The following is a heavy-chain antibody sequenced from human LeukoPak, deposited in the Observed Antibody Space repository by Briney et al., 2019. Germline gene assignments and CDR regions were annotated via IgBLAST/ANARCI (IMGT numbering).Heavy chain of an antibody. Sequence: PGGSLRLSCAASGFTFSSYWMHWVRQAPGKGLVWVSRINSDGSSTSYADSVKGRFTISRDNAKNTLYLQMNSLGAEDTAVYYCARAADIVVLVYDTYNYYYMDVWGKGTTVTVSS. V-gene: IGHV3-74*01. CDR2: INSDGSST. J-gene: IGHJ6*03. CDR1: GFTFSSYW. CDR3: ARAADIVVLVYDTYNYYYMDV. D-gene: IGHD2-8*01.